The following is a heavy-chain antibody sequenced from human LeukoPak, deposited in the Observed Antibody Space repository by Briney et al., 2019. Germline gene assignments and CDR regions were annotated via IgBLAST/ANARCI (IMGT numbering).Heavy chain of an antibody. J-gene: IGHJ1*01. CDR1: GYTLTELA. V-gene: IGHV1-24*01. D-gene: IGHD3-16*02. CDR2: FDPKNAET. CDR3: ATARSVITFGGVIVTEVEYFQH. Sequence: ASVKVSCKVSGYTLTELAIHWVRQAPGKGLEWMGGFDPKNAETLYAQKFQGRVTMSEDISTDTAYMELSSLRSEDTALYYCATARSVITFGGVIVTEVEYFQHWGQGTLVTVSS.